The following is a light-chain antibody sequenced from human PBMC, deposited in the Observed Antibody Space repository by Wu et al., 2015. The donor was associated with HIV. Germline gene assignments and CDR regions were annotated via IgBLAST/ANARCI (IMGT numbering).Light chain of an antibody. CDR3: QQYGTSPRYS. CDR1: QSISNNY. V-gene: IGKV3-20*01. Sequence: EIVMTQSPATLSVSPGEGVTLSCRASQSISNNYLAWYQQKPGQAPRLLIYGASTRATGIPDRFSGSGSGTDFTLTISRLEPEDFAVYYCQQYGTSPRYSFGQGTKLVIK. CDR2: GAS. J-gene: IGKJ2*03.